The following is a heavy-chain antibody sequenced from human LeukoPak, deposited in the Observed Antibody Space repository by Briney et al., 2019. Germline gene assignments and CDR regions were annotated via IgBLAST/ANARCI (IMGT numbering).Heavy chain of an antibody. CDR1: GYTFTSYG. V-gene: IGHV1-18*01. CDR3: ARDCSGGSCYSRHFDY. D-gene: IGHD2-15*01. Sequence: ASVKVSCKASGYTFTSYGISWVRQAPGQGLEWMGWISAYNGNTNYAQKPQGRVTMTTDTSTSTAYMELRSLRSDDTAVYYCARDCSGGSCYSRHFDYWGQGTLVTVSS. J-gene: IGHJ4*02. CDR2: ISAYNGNT.